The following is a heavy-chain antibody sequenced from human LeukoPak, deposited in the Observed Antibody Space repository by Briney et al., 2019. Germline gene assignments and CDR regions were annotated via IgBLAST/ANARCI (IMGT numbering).Heavy chain of an antibody. CDR2: IYTSGST. J-gene: IGHJ4*02. V-gene: IGHV4-4*07. Sequence: SETLSLTCAVSGGSISSYYWSWIRQPAGKGLERSGRIYTSGSTNYNASLKSRVSMSVDTSKNQFSLKLSSVTAADTAVFYCARENSGSYREFDYWGQGTLVTVSS. D-gene: IGHD1-26*01. CDR1: GGSISSYY. CDR3: ARENSGSYREFDY.